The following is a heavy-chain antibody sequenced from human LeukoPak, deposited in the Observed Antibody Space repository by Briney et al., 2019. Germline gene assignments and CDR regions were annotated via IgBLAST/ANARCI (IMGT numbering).Heavy chain of an antibody. V-gene: IGHV3-7*01. D-gene: IGHD6-6*01. CDR2: IKEDGSVK. CDR3: MAESSTSWEGY. Sequence: PGGSLRLSCAASGFTFDGLGPPGSREGAEWVANIKEDGSVKQYVDSVKGRFTISRDNAKNSLYLQMNSLRAEDTAVYYCMAESSTSWEGYWGQGTLVIVSS. CDR1: GFTF. J-gene: IGHJ4*02.